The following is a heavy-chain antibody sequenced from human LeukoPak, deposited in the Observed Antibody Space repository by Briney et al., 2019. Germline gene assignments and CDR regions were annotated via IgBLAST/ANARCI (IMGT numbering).Heavy chain of an antibody. J-gene: IGHJ4*02. CDR3: ATGRFLEWLSLDY. CDR1: GYTFTSYD. CDR2: MNPNSGNT. Sequence: ASVKVSCKASGYTFTSYDINWVRQATGQGLEWMGWMNPNSGNTGYAQKFQGRVTMTRNTSISTAYMELSSLRSEDTAVYYCATGRFLEWLSLDYWGQGTLVTVSS. V-gene: IGHV1-8*01. D-gene: IGHD3-3*01.